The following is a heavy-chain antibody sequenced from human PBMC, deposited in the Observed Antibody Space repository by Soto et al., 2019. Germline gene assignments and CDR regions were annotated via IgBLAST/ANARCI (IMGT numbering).Heavy chain of an antibody. CDR3: AKGTGIAVAGAYAFDI. D-gene: IGHD6-19*01. J-gene: IGHJ3*02. Sequence: EVQLVESGGGLVQPGRSLRLSCEASGFTFDDYAMHWVRQAPGKGLEWVSGISWNSGSIGYADSVKGRFTISRDNAKNSLYQQMNSLRAEDTALYYCAKGTGIAVAGAYAFDIWGQGTMVTVSS. CDR1: GFTFDDYA. V-gene: IGHV3-9*01. CDR2: ISWNSGSI.